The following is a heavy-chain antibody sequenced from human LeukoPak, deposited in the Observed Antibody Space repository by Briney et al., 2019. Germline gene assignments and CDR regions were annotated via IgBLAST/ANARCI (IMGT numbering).Heavy chain of an antibody. V-gene: IGHV5-51*01. J-gene: IGHJ3*02. D-gene: IGHD2-2*02. CDR1: GYSFTSHW. Sequence: GESLKISCKGAGYSFTSHWIGWVRQMPGKGLEWMGIIYPGDSDTRYSPSFQGHVAFSADKSIRTAYVQWSSLKASDTAIYYCARPHTIQAAPHAFDIWGQGTLVTVSS. CDR2: IYPGDSDT. CDR3: ARPHTIQAAPHAFDI.